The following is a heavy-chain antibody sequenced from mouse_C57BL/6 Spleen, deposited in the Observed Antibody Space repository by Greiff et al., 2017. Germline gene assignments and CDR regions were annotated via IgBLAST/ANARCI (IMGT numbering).Heavy chain of an antibody. V-gene: IGHV1-26*01. CDR3: ARLGGSSSFAY. CDR2: INPNNGGT. CDR1: GYTFTDYY. Sequence: VQLQQSGPELVKPGASVKISCKASGYTFTDYYMNWVKQSHGKSLEWIGDINPNNGGTSYNQKFKGKATLTVDKSSSTAYMELRSLTSKDSAVYYCARLGGSSSFAYWGQGTLVTVSA. D-gene: IGHD1-1*01. J-gene: IGHJ3*01.